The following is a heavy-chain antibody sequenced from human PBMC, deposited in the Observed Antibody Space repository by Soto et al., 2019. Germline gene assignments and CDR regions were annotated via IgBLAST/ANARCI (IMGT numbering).Heavy chain of an antibody. V-gene: IGHV3-21*06. CDR2: ISSTTNYI. Sequence: GGSLRLSCAASGSTCTRYSMNWVRQAPGKGLEWVSSISSTTNYIYYGDSMKGRFTISRDNAKNSLYLEMNSLRAEDTAVYYCARESEDLTSNFDYWGQGTLVTVSS. CDR1: GSTCTRYS. J-gene: IGHJ4*02. CDR3: ARESEDLTSNFDY.